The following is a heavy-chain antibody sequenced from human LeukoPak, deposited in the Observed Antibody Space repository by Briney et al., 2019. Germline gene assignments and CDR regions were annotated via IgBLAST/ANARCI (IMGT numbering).Heavy chain of an antibody. V-gene: IGHV1-18*01. CDR1: GYTFTSYG. D-gene: IGHD2-2*01. CDR3: ARDQLLSRRYYYYYYGMDV. CDR2: ISAYNGNT. Sequence: VASVTVSSKPSGYTFTSYGISWVRQSPGQGREWLGWISAYNGNTNYAQKLQGRVTITTDTSTSTAYMELRSLRSDDTAVYYCARDQLLSRRYYYYYYGMDVWGQGTTVTVSS. J-gene: IGHJ6*02.